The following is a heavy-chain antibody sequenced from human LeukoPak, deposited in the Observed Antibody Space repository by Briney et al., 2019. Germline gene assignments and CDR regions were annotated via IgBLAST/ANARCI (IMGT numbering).Heavy chain of an antibody. D-gene: IGHD4-17*01. CDR3: ARDNYGNYIDY. Sequence: GGSLRLSCAASGFTFSSYGMHWVRQAPGKGLGWVAVIWYDGSNKYYADSVKGRFTISRDNSKNMLDLQMNSLSAEDTAVYYCARDNYGNYIDYWGQGTLVTVSS. V-gene: IGHV3-33*01. J-gene: IGHJ4*02. CDR2: IWYDGSNK. CDR1: GFTFSSYG.